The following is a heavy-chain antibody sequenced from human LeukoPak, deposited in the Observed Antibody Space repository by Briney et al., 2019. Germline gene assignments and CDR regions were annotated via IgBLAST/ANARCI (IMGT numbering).Heavy chain of an antibody. CDR2: ISYDGNNK. CDR3: ARTHYSSSSPTLDP. V-gene: IGHV3-33*05. J-gene: IGHJ5*02. D-gene: IGHD6-13*01. CDR1: FSGFA. Sequence: GGSLRLSCAAFSGFAMSWVRQAPGRGLQWVAFISYDGNNKYYADAVKGRFTISRDNSKNTLDLQMNSLRAEDTAVYYSARTHYSSSSPTLDPWGQGTLVTVYS.